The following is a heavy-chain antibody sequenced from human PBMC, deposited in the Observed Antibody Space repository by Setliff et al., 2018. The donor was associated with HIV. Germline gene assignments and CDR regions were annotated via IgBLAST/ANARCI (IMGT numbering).Heavy chain of an antibody. CDR1: ADSVTSYS. Sequence: SETLSLTCTVSADSVTSYSWEWIRQPPGKRLEWIGSVSTTDGATYNPSLQSRVPMSVDTSKMQVSLNLTSVTAADTAVYYCSRGSAAGTGLPPRDSWGQGILVTVSS. V-gene: IGHV4-4*08. J-gene: IGHJ5*01. D-gene: IGHD1-1*01. CDR3: SRGSAAGTGLPPRDS. CDR2: VSTTDGA.